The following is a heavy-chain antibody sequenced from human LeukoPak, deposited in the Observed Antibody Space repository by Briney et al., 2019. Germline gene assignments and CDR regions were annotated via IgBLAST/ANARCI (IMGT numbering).Heavy chain of an antibody. J-gene: IGHJ4*02. Sequence: GGSLRLSCAASGFTFSSYAMSWVRQAPGKGLEWVSAISGSGGSTYYADSVKGRFTISRDNSKNTLYLQMNSLRAEDTAVYYCAEDLGVIDYGGGYWGQGTLVTVSS. CDR3: AEDLGVIDYGGGY. CDR1: GFTFSSYA. D-gene: IGHD4-17*01. V-gene: IGHV3-23*01. CDR2: ISGSGGST.